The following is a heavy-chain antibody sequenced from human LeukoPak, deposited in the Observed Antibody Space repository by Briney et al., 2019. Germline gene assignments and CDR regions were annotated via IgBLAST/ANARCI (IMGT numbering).Heavy chain of an antibody. Sequence: ASLKVSCKASGYDFINYGISWVRQAPGQGLEWMGWRSIYNGNTDYKLQGRVTMTTDTSTSTVYMEVRSLRSDDTAVYYCARGGPFPSGSSSREYYLDYWGQGTLVTVSS. CDR1: GYDFINYG. V-gene: IGHV1-18*01. CDR2: RSIYNGNT. D-gene: IGHD6-6*01. CDR3: ARGGPFPSGSSSREYYLDY. J-gene: IGHJ4*02.